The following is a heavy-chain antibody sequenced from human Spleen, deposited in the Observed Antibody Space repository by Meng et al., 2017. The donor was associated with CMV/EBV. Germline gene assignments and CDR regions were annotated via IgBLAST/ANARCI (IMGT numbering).Heavy chain of an antibody. V-gene: IGHV3-48*04. Sequence: GGSRLSCAASGFTFSSYSMNWVRQAPGKGLEWVSYISSSSSTIYYADSVKGRFTISRDNAKNSLYLQMNSLRAEDTAVYYCARSWELERHFVPWGQGTLVTVSS. CDR1: GFTFSSYS. J-gene: IGHJ5*02. D-gene: IGHD1-1*01. CDR3: ARSWELERHFVP. CDR2: ISSSSSTI.